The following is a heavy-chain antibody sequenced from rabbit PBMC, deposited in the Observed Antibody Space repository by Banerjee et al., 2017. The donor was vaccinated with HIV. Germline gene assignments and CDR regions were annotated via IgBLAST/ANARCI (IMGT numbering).Heavy chain of an antibody. CDR1: GFDFSSYG. CDR2: IDPVFGST. D-gene: IGHD4-1*01. J-gene: IGHJ4*01. CDR3: VRGGWERGNL. Sequence: QEQLVESGGGLVQPGGSLKLSCKASGFDFSSYGVSWVRQAPGKGLEWIGYIDPVFGSTYYASWVNGRFTISSHNAQNTLYLQLNSLTAADTATYFCVRGGWERGNLWGPGTLVTVS. V-gene: IGHV1S47*01.